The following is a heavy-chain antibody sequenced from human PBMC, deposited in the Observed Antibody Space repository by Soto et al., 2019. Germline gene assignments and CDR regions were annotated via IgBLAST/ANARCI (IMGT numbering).Heavy chain of an antibody. J-gene: IGHJ6*02. CDR2: IKQDGSEK. Sequence: GGALRLSCAASGFTFSSYWMSWARQAPGKGLEWVANIKQDGSEKYYVDSVKGRFTISRDNAKNSLYLQMNSLRAEDTAVYYCARRAYSSSWYRGYYYYGMDVWGQGTTVTVSS. V-gene: IGHV3-7*03. CDR1: GFTFSSYW. D-gene: IGHD6-13*01. CDR3: ARRAYSSSWYRGYYYYGMDV.